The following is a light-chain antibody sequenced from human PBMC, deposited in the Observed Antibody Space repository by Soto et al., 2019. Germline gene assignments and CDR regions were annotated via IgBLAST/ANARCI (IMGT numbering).Light chain of an antibody. CDR2: AAS. Sequence: DIQMTQSPSSLSASVGDRVTITCRASPGISNYLAWYQQKPGKVPKLLIYAASTLQSGVPSRFSGSGSGTDFTLIISSLQPEDVATYYCQKYNSDPPLFGGGTKVQIK. J-gene: IGKJ4*01. CDR1: PGISNY. CDR3: QKYNSDPPL. V-gene: IGKV1-27*01.